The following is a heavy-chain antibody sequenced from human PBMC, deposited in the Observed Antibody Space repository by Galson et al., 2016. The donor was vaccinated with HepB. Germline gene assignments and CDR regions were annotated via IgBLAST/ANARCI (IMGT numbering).Heavy chain of an antibody. CDR1: GYTFSNYA. CDR3: ARVTATKNFHYGMDV. Sequence: SCKASGYTFSNYAITWLRRAPGQGLEWVGWISGYNGRTDYAQKLQGRVTITADESTSTAYMEVSSLRSEDTAVYYCARVTATKNFHYGMDVWGQGTTVTVSS. D-gene: IGHD5-12*01. J-gene: IGHJ6*02. V-gene: IGHV1-18*01. CDR2: ISGYNGRT.